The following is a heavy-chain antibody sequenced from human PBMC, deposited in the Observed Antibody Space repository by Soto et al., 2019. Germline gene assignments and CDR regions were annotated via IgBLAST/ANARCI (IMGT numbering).Heavy chain of an antibody. CDR3: ARDILSVGPRANDAFDV. V-gene: IGHV1-3*01. CDR2: INPDNGNT. CDR1: GFSFSDNL. D-gene: IGHD2-8*02. J-gene: IGHJ3*01. Sequence: QVQLVPSGAEVRKPGASVNISCRASGFSFSDNLINWVRQAPGQSREWMGWINPDNGNTRHSQTFQGRVTISRHSSASIAYVEVSDLTSEDTAGYYCARDILSVGPRANDAFDVWGQGTMVTVSS.